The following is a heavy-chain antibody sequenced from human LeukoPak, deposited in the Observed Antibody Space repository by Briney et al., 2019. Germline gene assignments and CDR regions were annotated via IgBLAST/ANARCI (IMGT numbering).Heavy chain of an antibody. CDR3: AELGITMIGGV. CDR2: ISGSGGST. J-gene: IGHJ6*04. CDR1: GFTFSNYA. V-gene: IGHV3-23*01. D-gene: IGHD3-10*02. Sequence: GRSLRLSCAASGFTFSNYAMSWVRQAPGKGLEWVSGISGSGGSTYYADSAKGRFTISRDNAKNSLYLQMNSLRAEDTAVYCCAELGITMIGGVWGKGTTVTISS.